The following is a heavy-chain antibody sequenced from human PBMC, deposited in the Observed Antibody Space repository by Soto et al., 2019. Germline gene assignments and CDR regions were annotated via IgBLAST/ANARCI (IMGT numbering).Heavy chain of an antibody. CDR1: GFSLSNARMG. D-gene: IGHD3-3*01. CDR3: ARIGYYDFWSGYYMNYYYGMDV. Sequence: DSGPTLVNPTETLTLTCTVSGFSLSNARMGVSWIRQPPGKALEWLAHIFSNDEKSYSTSLKSRLTISKDTSKSQVVLTMTNMDPVDTATYYCARIGYYDFWSGYYMNYYYGMDVWGQGTTVTVSS. CDR2: IFSNDEK. J-gene: IGHJ6*02. V-gene: IGHV2-26*01.